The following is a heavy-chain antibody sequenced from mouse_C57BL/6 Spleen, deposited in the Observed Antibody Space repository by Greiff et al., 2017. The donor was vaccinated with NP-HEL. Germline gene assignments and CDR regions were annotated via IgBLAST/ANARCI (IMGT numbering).Heavy chain of an antibody. Sequence: QVQLQQSGPELVKPGASVKISCKASGYAFSSSWMNWVKQRPGKGLEWIGRIYPGDGDTTYNGKFKGKATLTADKSSSTAYMQLSSLTSEDTAVYFCEKYDYDGGDYYAMDYWGQGTSVTVSS. CDR1: GYAFSSSW. J-gene: IGHJ4*01. CDR3: EKYDYDGGDYYAMDY. CDR2: IYPGDGDT. V-gene: IGHV1-82*01. D-gene: IGHD2-4*01.